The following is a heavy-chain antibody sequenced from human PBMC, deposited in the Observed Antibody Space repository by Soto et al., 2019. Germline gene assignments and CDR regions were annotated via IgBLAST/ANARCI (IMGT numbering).Heavy chain of an antibody. V-gene: IGHV1-18*01. J-gene: IGHJ3*02. CDR3: ERGLLSTKIGHAFDS. CDR1: GYTFTSYG. D-gene: IGHD2-8*01. CDR2: ISAYNGNT. Sequence: AAVKVSSKASGYTFTSYGSSWVRQAPGQGLEWMGWISAYNGNTTYAQKLQGRVTMTTDTSPSTAYMQLRSLRSDDTAVYSCERGLLSTKIGHAFDSWGQGTMVTVSS.